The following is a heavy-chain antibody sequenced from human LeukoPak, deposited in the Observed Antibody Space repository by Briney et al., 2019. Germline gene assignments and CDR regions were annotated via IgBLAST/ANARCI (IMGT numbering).Heavy chain of an antibody. D-gene: IGHD3-22*01. CDR3: VGQSSGTKGSFDY. CDR2: ISSSGSTI. V-gene: IGHV3-48*03. CDR1: GFTFSSYE. J-gene: IGHJ4*02. Sequence: PGGSLRLSCAASGFTFSSYEMNWVRQAPGKGLEWVSYISSSGSTIYYADSVKGRFTISRDNAKNSLYLQMNSLKTEDTGVYYCVGQSSGTKGSFDYWGQGTLVTVSS.